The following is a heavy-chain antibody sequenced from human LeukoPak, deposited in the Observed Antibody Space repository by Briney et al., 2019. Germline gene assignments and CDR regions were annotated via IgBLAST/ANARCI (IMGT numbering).Heavy chain of an antibody. J-gene: IGHJ4*02. CDR1: GFTFSSSS. CDR3: ARARSGYYWDY. CDR2: ISCSSSTL. D-gene: IGHD3-22*01. Sequence: GGSLRLSCAASGFTFSSSSMSWVRQAPGKGLEWVSYISCSSSTLYYADSVKGRFTISRDNAKNSLYLQMNSLRAEDTAVYYCARARSGYYWDYWGQGTLVTVSS. V-gene: IGHV3-48*01.